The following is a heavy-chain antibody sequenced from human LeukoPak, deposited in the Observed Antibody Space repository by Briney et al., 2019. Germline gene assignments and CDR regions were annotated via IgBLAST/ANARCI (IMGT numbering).Heavy chain of an antibody. D-gene: IGHD3-22*01. CDR2: INWNGGST. V-gene: IGHV3-20*04. J-gene: IGHJ3*02. CDR1: GFTFDDYG. Sequence: GGSLRLSCAASGFTFDDYGMSWVRQAPGKGLEWVSGINWNGGSTGYADSVKGRFTISRDNAKNSLYLQMNSLRAEDTALYYCAREYYYDSSGSDAFDIWGQGTMVTVSS. CDR3: AREYYYDSSGSDAFDI.